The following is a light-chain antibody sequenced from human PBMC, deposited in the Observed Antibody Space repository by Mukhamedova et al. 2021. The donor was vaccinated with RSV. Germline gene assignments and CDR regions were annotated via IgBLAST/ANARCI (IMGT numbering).Light chain of an antibody. CDR2: KAS. V-gene: IGKV1-5*03. CDR3: QQYNSHPLT. Sequence: WYQRRVHGKAPKLLIYKASSLESGVPSRFSGSGSGTEFTLTISSLQPDDFATYYCQQYNSHPLTFGGGTKVEIK. J-gene: IGKJ4*01.